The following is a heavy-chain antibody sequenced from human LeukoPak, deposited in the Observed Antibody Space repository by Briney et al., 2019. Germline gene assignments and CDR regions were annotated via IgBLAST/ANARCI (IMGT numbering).Heavy chain of an antibody. J-gene: IGHJ3*01. CDR1: GYSISSGYY. CDR2: ISGSGTNT. Sequence: PSETLSLTCTVSGYSISSGYYWGWVRQAPGKGLEWVSVISGSGTNTYYADSVKGRFTISRDNSKNTLYLQMFSLRPEDTAVYFCAKDLILWGQGTVVTVSS. V-gene: IGHV3-23*01. CDR3: AKDLIL.